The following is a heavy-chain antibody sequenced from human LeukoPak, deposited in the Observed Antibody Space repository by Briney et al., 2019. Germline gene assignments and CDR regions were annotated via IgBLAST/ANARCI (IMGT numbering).Heavy chain of an antibody. CDR2: YSHIGRA. CDR1: GGSTGSYS. J-gene: IGHJ3*02. V-gene: IGHV4-39*07. Sequence: SETLSLTCIVSGGSTGSYSWGWIRQPPGKGLEWIGSYSHIGRAFYNPSLQSRVTISVDRSKNQLSLKLSSVTAADTAVYYCARGDQLLPGAFDIWGQGTMVTVSS. D-gene: IGHD2-2*01. CDR3: ARGDQLLPGAFDI.